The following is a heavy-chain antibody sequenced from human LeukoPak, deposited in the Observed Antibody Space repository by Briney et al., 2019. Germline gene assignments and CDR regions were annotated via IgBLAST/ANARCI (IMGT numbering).Heavy chain of an antibody. CDR1: GFTFSSYW. D-gene: IGHD3-22*01. CDR2: INSDGSST. J-gene: IGHJ4*02. V-gene: IGHV3-74*01. CDR3: ARAPGTMIVVDY. Sequence: PGGSLRLSCAASGFTFSSYWMHWVRRAPGKGLVWVSRINSDGSSTSYADSVKGRFTISRDNAKNTLYLQMNSLRPDDTAVYYCARAPGTMIVVDYWGQGTLVTVSS.